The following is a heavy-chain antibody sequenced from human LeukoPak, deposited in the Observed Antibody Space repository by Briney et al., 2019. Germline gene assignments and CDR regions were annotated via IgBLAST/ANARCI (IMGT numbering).Heavy chain of an antibody. V-gene: IGHV1-18*01. Sequence: ASVKVSSKASGYTFINYHISWVRQAPGQGLEWMGWISVNTGNTNYAQKLQGRVTMTTDTSTSTAYMELRSLRSDDTAVYYCARDNSGLEYWGQGTLVTVSS. CDR3: ARDNSGLEY. CDR1: GYTFINYH. J-gene: IGHJ4*02. CDR2: ISVNTGNT.